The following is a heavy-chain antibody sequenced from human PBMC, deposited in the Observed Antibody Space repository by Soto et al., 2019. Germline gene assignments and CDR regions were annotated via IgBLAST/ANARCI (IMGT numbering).Heavy chain of an antibody. V-gene: IGHV3-23*01. Sequence: EVQLLESGGGLVQTGGSLRLSCAASGFTFNNYAMSGVRQAPGKGLEWVSLISGSGATTAYADAVRGRFTISRDNSRNTVYLHMSILRAEDTAVYYCAKGATLFGVVINWGHGTLVPVSS. J-gene: IGHJ4*01. CDR2: ISGSGATT. D-gene: IGHD3-3*01. CDR1: GFTFNNYA. CDR3: AKGATLFGVVIN.